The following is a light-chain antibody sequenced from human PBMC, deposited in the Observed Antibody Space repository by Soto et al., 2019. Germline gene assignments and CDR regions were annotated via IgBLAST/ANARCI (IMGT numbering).Light chain of an antibody. CDR3: AAWDDSLNGYV. V-gene: IGLV1-44*01. CDR2: SNN. Sequence: QSVLTQPPSASGTPGQRVTSSCSGSSSNIGSNTVNWYQQLPGTAPKLLIYSNNQRPSGVPDRFSGSKSGTSASLAISGLQSEDEADYYCAAWDDSLNGYVFATGTKVTVL. J-gene: IGLJ1*01. CDR1: SSNIGSNT.